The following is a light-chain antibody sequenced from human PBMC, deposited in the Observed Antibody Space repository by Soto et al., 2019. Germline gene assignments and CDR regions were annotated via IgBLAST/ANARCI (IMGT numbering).Light chain of an antibody. Sequence: QSALTQPPSASGTPGQRVTISCSGSSSNIGSNTVNWYQQLPGTAPKLLIYSNNQRPSGVPDRFSGSKSGTSASLAISGLQSEDEADYYCGAWDDSLNGPVFGGGTKLTVL. V-gene: IGLV1-44*01. CDR1: SSNIGSNT. CDR2: SNN. CDR3: GAWDDSLNGPV. J-gene: IGLJ2*01.